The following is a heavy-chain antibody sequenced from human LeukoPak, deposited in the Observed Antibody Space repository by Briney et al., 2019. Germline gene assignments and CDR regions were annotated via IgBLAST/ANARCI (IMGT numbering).Heavy chain of an antibody. CDR2: IFYSGST. D-gene: IGHD6-13*01. CDR3: AKQQLVRCFDY. Sequence: SETLSLTCTVSGXSITSSSYYWGWIRQPPGKGLEWIGSIFYSGSTYYNPSLKSRVTISVDTSKTQFSLKLSSVTAADTAVYYCAKQQLVRCFDYWGQGTLVTVSS. V-gene: IGHV4-39*01. CDR1: GXSITSSSYY. J-gene: IGHJ4*02.